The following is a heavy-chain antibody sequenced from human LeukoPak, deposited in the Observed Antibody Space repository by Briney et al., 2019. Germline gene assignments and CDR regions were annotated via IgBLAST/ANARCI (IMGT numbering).Heavy chain of an antibody. V-gene: IGHV4-59*01. J-gene: IGHJ4*02. CDR2: IYYSGST. CDR1: GGSISSYY. CDR3: ARRSLGSSGYNERYDY. D-gene: IGHD3-22*01. Sequence: SETLSLTCTVSGGSISSYYWSWIRQPPGKGLEWIGYIYYSGSTNYNPSLKSRVTISVDTSKNQFSLKLSSVTAADTAVYYCARRSLGSSGYNERYDYWAREPWSPSPQ.